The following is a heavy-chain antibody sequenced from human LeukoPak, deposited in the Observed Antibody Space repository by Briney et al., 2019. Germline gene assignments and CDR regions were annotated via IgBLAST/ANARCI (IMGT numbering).Heavy chain of an antibody. V-gene: IGHV1-58*02. CDR2: IVVGGGNT. CDR1: GFTFTSSA. D-gene: IGHD3-10*01. J-gene: IGHJ3*02. CDR3: AATKKGGSRAFDI. Sequence: ASVKVSCKASGFTFTSSAMQWVRQARGQRLEWIGWIVVGGGNTNYAQKFQERVTITRDMSTSTAYMELSSLRSEDTAVYYCAATKKGGSRAFDIWGQGTMVTVSS.